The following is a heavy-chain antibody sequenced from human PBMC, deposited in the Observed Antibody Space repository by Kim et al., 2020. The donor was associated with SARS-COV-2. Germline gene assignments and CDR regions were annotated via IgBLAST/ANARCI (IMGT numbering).Heavy chain of an antibody. Sequence: TIDYADSGKGRFTISRDNVKNSLDVQMNSLRDEDTAVYYCARDRATIFDYWGQGTLVTVSS. V-gene: IGHV3-48*02. CDR3: ARDRATIFDY. J-gene: IGHJ4*02. CDR2: TI. D-gene: IGHD5-12*01.